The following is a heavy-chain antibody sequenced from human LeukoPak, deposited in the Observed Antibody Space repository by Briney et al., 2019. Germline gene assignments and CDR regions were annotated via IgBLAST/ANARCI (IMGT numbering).Heavy chain of an antibody. D-gene: IGHD3-9*01. Sequence: ASVKVSCKASGYTFTGYYMHWVRQAPGQGLEWMGWINPNSGGTNYAQKFQGRVTMTRDTSTSTAYMELSRLRSDDTAVYYCARDYTYYDILTGSRGNWFDPWGQGTLVTVSS. CDR2: INPNSGGT. J-gene: IGHJ5*02. V-gene: IGHV1-2*02. CDR3: ARDYTYYDILTGSRGNWFDP. CDR1: GYTFTGYY.